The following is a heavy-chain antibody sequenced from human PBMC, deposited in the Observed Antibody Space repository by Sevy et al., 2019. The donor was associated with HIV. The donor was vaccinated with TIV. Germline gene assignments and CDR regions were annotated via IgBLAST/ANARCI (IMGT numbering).Heavy chain of an antibody. CDR1: GFTFSSYA. J-gene: IGHJ4*02. CDR2: ISYDGSNK. V-gene: IGHV3-30*04. CDR3: ARGGSSGWSYVDY. D-gene: IGHD6-19*01. Sequence: GGSLRLSCAASGFTFSSYAMHWVRQAPGKGLEWVAVISYDGSNKYYAASVKGRFTISRDNSKNTLYLQMNSLRAEDTAVYYCARGGSSGWSYVDYWGQGTLVTVSS.